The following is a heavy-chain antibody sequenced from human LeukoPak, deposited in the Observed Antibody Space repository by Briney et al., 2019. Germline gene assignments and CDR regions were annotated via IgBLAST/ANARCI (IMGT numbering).Heavy chain of an antibody. V-gene: IGHV1-18*01. CDR1: GYTFTSYG. D-gene: IGHD1-26*01. Sequence: GASVKVSCKASGYTFTSYGISWVRQAPGQGLEWMGRITPIIGTTKYAQRFQGRVTITADTSTSTAYLELRGLTYDDSAVYYCTRVTLRGSKYNWFDPWGQGTHVSVSS. CDR2: ITPIIGTT. CDR3: TRVTLRGSKYNWFDP. J-gene: IGHJ5*02.